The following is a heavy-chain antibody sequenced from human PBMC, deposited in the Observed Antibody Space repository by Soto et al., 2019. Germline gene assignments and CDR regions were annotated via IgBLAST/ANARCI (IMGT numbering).Heavy chain of an antibody. V-gene: IGHV3-13*01. CDR2: IGTAVDT. CDR3: ARGRGAALRYYYYYYGMDV. CDR1: GFTFSSYD. D-gene: IGHD6-6*01. Sequence: GGSLRLSCAASGFTFSSYDMHWVRQATGKGLEWVSAIGTAVDTYYPGSVKGRFTISRENAKNSLYLQMNSLRAEDTAVYYCARGRGAALRYYYYYYGMDVWGQGTTVTVSS. J-gene: IGHJ6*02.